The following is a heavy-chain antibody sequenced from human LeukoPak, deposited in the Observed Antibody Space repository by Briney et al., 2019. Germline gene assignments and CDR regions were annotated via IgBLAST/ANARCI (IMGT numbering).Heavy chain of an antibody. V-gene: IGHV3-21*01. Sequence: GGSRRLSCAASGFTFSTYTMNWVRQAPGKGLEWVSSISSSSNYIYYADSVKGRFTISRDNAKNSLYLQMNSLRAEDTAVYSCARGGSQTVTTSLGAFDIWGQGTLVTVSS. CDR1: GFTFSTYT. J-gene: IGHJ3*02. CDR2: ISSSSNYI. CDR3: ARGGSQTVTTSLGAFDI. D-gene: IGHD4-17*01.